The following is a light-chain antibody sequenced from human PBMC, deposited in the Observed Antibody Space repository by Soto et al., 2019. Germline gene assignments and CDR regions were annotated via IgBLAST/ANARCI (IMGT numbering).Light chain of an antibody. CDR3: TSFTSKSSYV. CDR1: SSDVGGYNF. J-gene: IGLJ1*01. CDR2: QVS. Sequence: QSVLTQPASVSGSPGQSITIACTGTSSDVGGYNFVSWYQQHPGKAPKFIIYQVSHRPSGVSSRFSGSKSGNTASLTISGLRAEDEADYSCTSFTSKSSYVFGNGTKVTVL. V-gene: IGLV2-14*01.